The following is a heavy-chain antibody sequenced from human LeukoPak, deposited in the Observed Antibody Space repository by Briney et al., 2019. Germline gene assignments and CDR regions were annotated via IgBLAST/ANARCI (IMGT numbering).Heavy chain of an antibody. CDR1: GFTFSTYS. CDR2: ISGSGGST. CDR3: AKDNQAYYYGSGSPSLFDY. D-gene: IGHD3-10*01. V-gene: IGHV3-23*01. J-gene: IGHJ4*02. Sequence: PGGSLRLSCAASGFTFSTYSMNWVRQAPGKGLEWVSAISGSGGSTHYADSVKGRFTISRDNSKNTLYLQMNSLRAEDTAVYYCAKDNQAYYYGSGSPSLFDYWGQGTLVTVSS.